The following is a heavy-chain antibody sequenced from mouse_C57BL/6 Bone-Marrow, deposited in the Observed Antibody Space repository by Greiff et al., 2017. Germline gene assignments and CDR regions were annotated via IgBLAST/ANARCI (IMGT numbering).Heavy chain of an antibody. D-gene: IGHD4-1*01. Sequence: GGGLVQPKGSLKLSCAASGFSFNTYAMIWVRQAPGKGWEWVARIRSKSNNYASYYADSVKERVTISRDDSESMLNLQMNDVNTEDTAMYCCMRLGPFAYWGQGTLVTVSA. CDR1: GFSFNTYA. CDR3: MRLGPFAY. V-gene: IGHV10-1*01. J-gene: IGHJ3*01. CDR2: IRSKSNNYAS.